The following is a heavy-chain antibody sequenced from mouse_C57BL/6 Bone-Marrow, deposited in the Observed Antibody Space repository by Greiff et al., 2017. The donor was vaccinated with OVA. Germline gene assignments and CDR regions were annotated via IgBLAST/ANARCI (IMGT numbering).Heavy chain of an antibody. CDR2: ISDGGSYT. J-gene: IGHJ2*01. CDR1: GFTFSSYA. D-gene: IGHD2-12*01. V-gene: IGHV5-4*01. Sequence: EVKVEESGGGLVKPGGSLKLSCAASGFTFSSYAMSWVRQTPEKRLEWVATISDGGSYTYYPDNVKGRFTISRDNAKNNLYLQMSHLKSEDTAMYYCARDLVVTTGYYFDYWGQGTTLTVSS. CDR3: ARDLVVTTGYYFDY.